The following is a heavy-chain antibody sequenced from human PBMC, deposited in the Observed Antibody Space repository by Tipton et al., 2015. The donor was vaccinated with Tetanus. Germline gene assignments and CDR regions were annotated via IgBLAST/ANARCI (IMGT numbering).Heavy chain of an antibody. V-gene: IGHV4-39*07. CDR1: GGSISSSSYY. Sequence: TLSLTCTVSGGSISSSSYYWGWIRQPPGKGLEWIGSIYYSGSTYYNPSLKSRVTISVDTSKNQFSLKLSSVTAADTAVYYCARGDSGWYFPVRYWGQGTLVTVSS. CDR3: ARGDSGWYFPVRY. J-gene: IGHJ4*02. D-gene: IGHD6-19*01. CDR2: IYYSGST.